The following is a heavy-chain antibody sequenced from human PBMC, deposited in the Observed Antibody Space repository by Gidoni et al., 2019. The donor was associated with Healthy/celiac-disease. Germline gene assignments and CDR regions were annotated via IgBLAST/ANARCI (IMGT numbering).Heavy chain of an antibody. CDR2: ISSSSSYI. J-gene: IGHJ4*02. CDR3: ARSLTASGSPLNDY. D-gene: IGHD1-26*01. CDR1: GFTFSSYS. V-gene: IGHV3-21*01. Sequence: EVQLVESGGGLVKPGGSLRLSCAASGFTFSSYSMNWVRQAPGKGLEWVSSISSSSSYIYYADSVKGRFTISRDNAKNSLYLQMNSLRAEDTAVYYCARSLTASGSPLNDYWGQGTLVTVSS.